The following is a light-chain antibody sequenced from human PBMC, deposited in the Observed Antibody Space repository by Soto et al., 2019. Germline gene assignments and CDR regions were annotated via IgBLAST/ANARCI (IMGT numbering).Light chain of an antibody. Sequence: QSVLTQSSSVSAAAGQKVSISCSGSYSNIGSNFVSWYQHFPGSAPKLVIYDNSQRPSGIPDRFSGSKSGSSATLGITGLQTGDEADHYCGTWDSSLSVVVFGGGTQLTVL. CDR3: GTWDSSLSVVV. J-gene: IGLJ2*01. CDR2: DNS. V-gene: IGLV1-51*01. CDR1: YSNIGSNF.